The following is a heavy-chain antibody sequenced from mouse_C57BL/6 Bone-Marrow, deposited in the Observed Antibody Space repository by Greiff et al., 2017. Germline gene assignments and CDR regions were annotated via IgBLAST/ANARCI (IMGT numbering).Heavy chain of an antibody. CDR2: INPNNGGT. Sequence: EVQVVESGPELVKPGASVKIPCKASGYTFTDYNMDWVKQSHGKSLEWIGDINPNNGGTIYNQKFKGKATLTVDKSSSTAYMELRSLTSEDTAVYYCALLSYDGYYVNYAMDYWGQGTSVTVSS. CDR1: GYTFTDYN. V-gene: IGHV1-18*01. CDR3: ALLSYDGYYVNYAMDY. D-gene: IGHD2-3*01. J-gene: IGHJ4*01.